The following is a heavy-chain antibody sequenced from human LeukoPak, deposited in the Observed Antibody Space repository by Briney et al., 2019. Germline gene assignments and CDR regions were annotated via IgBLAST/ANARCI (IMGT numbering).Heavy chain of an antibody. D-gene: IGHD2-2*01. CDR1: GFTFSSYS. V-gene: IGHV3-21*01. Sequence: PGGSLRLSCAASGFTFSSYSMNWVRQAPGKWLEWVSSISSSSSYIYYADSVKGRFTISRDNAKNSLYLQMNSLRAEDTAVYYCARDGVVVPAAIFDYWGQGTLVTVSS. CDR3: ARDGVVVPAAIFDY. J-gene: IGHJ4*02. CDR2: ISSSSSYI.